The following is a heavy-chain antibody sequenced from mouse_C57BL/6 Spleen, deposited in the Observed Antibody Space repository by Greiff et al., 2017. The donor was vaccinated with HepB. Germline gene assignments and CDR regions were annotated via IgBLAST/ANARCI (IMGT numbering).Heavy chain of an antibody. CDR3: ARGAQAHFDY. CDR2: IDPSDSYT. Sequence: QVQLQQPGAELVRPGTSVKLSCKASGYTFTSYWMHWVKQRPGQGLEWIGVIDPSDSYTNYNQKFKGKATLTVGTSSSAAYMQLSSLTSEDSAVYYCARGAQAHFDYWGQGTTLTVSS. D-gene: IGHD3-2*02. V-gene: IGHV1-59*01. J-gene: IGHJ2*01. CDR1: GYTFTSYW.